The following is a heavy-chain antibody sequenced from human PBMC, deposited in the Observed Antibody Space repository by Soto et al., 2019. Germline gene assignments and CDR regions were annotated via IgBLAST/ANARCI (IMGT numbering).Heavy chain of an antibody. CDR2: IRSKAYGGTT. V-gene: IGHV3-49*03. D-gene: IGHD3-3*01. J-gene: IGHJ4*02. CDR1: GFTFGDYA. Sequence: GGSLRLSCTASGFTFGDYAMSWFRQAPGKGLEWVGFIRSKAYGGTTEYAASVKGRFTISRDDSKSIAYLQMNSLKTEDTAVYYCTRDRNPLIPYYDFWSGYFYPPDYWGQGTLVTVSS. CDR3: TRDRNPLIPYYDFWSGYFYPPDY.